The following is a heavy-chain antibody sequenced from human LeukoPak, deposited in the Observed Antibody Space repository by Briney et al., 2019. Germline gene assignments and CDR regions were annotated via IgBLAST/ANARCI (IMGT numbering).Heavy chain of an antibody. V-gene: IGHV4-59*01. CDR2: IYYSGST. CDR3: ARIPGYSYGYDAFDI. D-gene: IGHD5-18*01. Sequence: SETLSLTCTVSGGSISSYYWSWIRQPPGKGLEWIGYIYYSGSTNHNPSLKSRVTISVDTSKNQFSLKLSSVTAADTAVYYCARIPGYSYGYDAFDIWGQGTMVTVSS. J-gene: IGHJ3*02. CDR1: GGSISSYY.